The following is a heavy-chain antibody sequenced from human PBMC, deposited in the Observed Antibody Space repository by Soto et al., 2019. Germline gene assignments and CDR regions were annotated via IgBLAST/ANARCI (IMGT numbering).Heavy chain of an antibody. CDR2: IYYSGST. D-gene: IGHD1-7*01. CDR1: GGSISSSSYY. CDR3: ARRLHWNYAFDI. J-gene: IGHJ3*02. V-gene: IGHV4-39*01. Sequence: SETLSLTCTVSGGSISSSSYYWGWIRQPPGKGLEWIGSIYYSGSTYYNPSLKSRVTISVDTSKNQFSLKLSSVTAADTAVYYCARRLHWNYAFDIWGQGTMVTVSS.